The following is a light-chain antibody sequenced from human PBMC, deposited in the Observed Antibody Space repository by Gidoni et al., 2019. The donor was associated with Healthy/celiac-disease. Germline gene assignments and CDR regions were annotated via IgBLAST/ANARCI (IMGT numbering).Light chain of an antibody. Sequence: DIQMTQSPSSLSASVGDRVTITCRASQSISSYLNWYQQKPGKAPKLLLYAASSLQSGVPSRFSGSGSGTDFTITISSLQPEDFATYYCQQSYSTRITFGPGTKVDIK. V-gene: IGKV1-39*01. J-gene: IGKJ3*01. CDR2: AAS. CDR3: QQSYSTRIT. CDR1: QSISSY.